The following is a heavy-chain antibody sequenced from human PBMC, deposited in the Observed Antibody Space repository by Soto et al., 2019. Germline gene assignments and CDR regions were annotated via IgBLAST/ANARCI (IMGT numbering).Heavy chain of an antibody. CDR3: ARDQNYYDSSGSITPRGAFDI. V-gene: IGHV1-18*01. CDR1: GYTFTSYG. CDR2: ISAYNGNT. Sequence: GASVKVSCKASGYTFTSYGISWVRQAPGQGLEWMGWISAYNGNTNYAQKLQGGVTMTTDTSTSTAYMELRSLRSDDTAVYYCARDQNYYDSSGSITPRGAFDIWGQGTMVTVSS. J-gene: IGHJ3*02. D-gene: IGHD3-22*01.